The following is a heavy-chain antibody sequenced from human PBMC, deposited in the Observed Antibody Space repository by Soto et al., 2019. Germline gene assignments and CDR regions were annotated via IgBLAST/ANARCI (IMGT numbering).Heavy chain of an antibody. CDR3: ASLDYYYYYMDV. CDR2: IYYSGST. J-gene: IGHJ6*03. CDR1: GGSISSYY. V-gene: IGHV4-59*01. Sequence: SETLSLTCTVSGGSISSYYWSWIRQPPGKGLEWIGYIYYSGSTNYNPSLKSRVTISVDTSKNQFSLKLSSVTAADTAVYYCASLDYYYYYMDVWGKGTTATVSS.